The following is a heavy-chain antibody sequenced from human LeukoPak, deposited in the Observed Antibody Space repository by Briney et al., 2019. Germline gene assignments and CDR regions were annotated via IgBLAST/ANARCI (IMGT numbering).Heavy chain of an antibody. V-gene: IGHV3-13*01. D-gene: IGHD6-13*01. CDR2: IGTAGDT. CDR1: GFTFSSYD. CDR3: AGGASSYSSSWYEGYWFDP. J-gene: IGHJ5*02. Sequence: GGSLRLSCAASGFTFSSYDMHWVRQATGKGLEWVSAIGTAGDTYYPGSVKGRFTISRENAKNSLYLQMNSLRAGDTAVYYCAGGASSYSSSWYEGYWFDPWGQGTLVTVSS.